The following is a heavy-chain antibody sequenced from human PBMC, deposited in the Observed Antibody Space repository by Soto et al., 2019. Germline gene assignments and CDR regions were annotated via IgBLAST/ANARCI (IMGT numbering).Heavy chain of an antibody. CDR2: ISRDGTNK. CDR3: ARSRSGAVAYSCDF. V-gene: IGHV3-30*04. CDR1: GFTFSRYA. J-gene: IGHJ4*02. D-gene: IGHD3-3*01. Sequence: QVQVVESGGGVVQPGRSLRLSCAASGFTFSRYAIHWVRQAPGKGREWVAVISRDGTNKYYVDSVKGRFTISSDNSSNPLYLPMHSLRHEDAAVYYCARSRSGAVAYSCDFWGLGTLVNVSS.